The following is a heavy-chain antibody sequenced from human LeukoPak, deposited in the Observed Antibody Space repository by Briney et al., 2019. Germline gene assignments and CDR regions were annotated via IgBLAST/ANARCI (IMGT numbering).Heavy chain of an antibody. V-gene: IGHV1-2*06. Sequence: GASVKVSCKASGYIFGNYYMHWVRQAPGRGLELMGRINPDSGGTSYARKFQGRVSMTRDTSNRTVYMDLSMLTFEDTAIYYCARVSRALYDVIAYWGQGTLLSVSS. D-gene: IGHD2-2*02. CDR1: GYIFGNYY. CDR3: ARVSRALYDVIAY. J-gene: IGHJ4*02. CDR2: INPDSGGT.